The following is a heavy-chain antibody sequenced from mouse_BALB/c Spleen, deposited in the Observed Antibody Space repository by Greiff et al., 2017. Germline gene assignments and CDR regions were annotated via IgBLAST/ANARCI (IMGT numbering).Heavy chain of an antibody. CDR1: GFAFSSYD. V-gene: IGHV5-12-1*01. J-gene: IGHJ3*01. Sequence: DVKLVESGGGLVKPGGSLKLSCAASGFAFSSYDMSWVRQTPEKRLEWVAYISSGGGSTYYPDTVKGRFTISRDNAKNTLYLQMSSLKSEDTAMYYCARQGITTATFAYWGQGTLVTVSA. CDR3: ARQGITTATFAY. CDR2: ISSGGGST. D-gene: IGHD1-2*01.